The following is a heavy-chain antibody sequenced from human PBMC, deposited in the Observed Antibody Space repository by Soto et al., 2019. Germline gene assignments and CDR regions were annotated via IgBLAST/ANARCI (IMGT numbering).Heavy chain of an antibody. J-gene: IGHJ5*02. V-gene: IGHV3-23*01. CDR3: AKGVWGSRYNWFDP. CDR1: GFTFSSYA. CDR2: ISGSGGST. Sequence: GGSLRLSCAASGFTFSSYAMSWVRQAPGKGLEWVSAISGSGGSTYYADSVKGRFTISRDNSKNTLYLQMNSLRAEDTVVYYCAKGVWGSRYNWFDPWGQGTLVTVSS. D-gene: IGHD3-16*01.